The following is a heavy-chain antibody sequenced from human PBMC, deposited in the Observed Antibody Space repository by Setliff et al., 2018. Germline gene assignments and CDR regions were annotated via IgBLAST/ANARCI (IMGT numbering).Heavy chain of an antibody. V-gene: IGHV1-46*01. CDR1: GYTLTTYY. Sequence: GASVKVSCKASGYTLTTYYMHWVRQAPGQGLEWMGLINPSGESTVYAEKFQGGVTMTRDTSISTAYMELSRLRSDGTALYFCAKTKGFVDGWLDPWGQGTLVTVSS. CDR3: AKTKGFVDGWLDP. J-gene: IGHJ5*02. D-gene: IGHD1-1*01. CDR2: INPSGEST.